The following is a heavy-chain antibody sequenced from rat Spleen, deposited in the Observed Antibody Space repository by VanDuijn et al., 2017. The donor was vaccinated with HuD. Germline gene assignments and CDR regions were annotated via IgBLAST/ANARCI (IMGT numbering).Heavy chain of an antibody. CDR1: GFTFRDYA. CDR3: ARHPQLGVFWYFDF. J-gene: IGHJ1*01. CDR2: ILYDDTNT. D-gene: IGHD5-1*01. Sequence: EVQLVESGGGLVQPGRSLKFSCVASGFTFRDYAMAWVRQAPKKGLEWVATILYDDTNTYYRDSVKGRFTISRDNTKNTLYLHMDSLRSEDTPTYYCARHPQLGVFWYFDFWGPGTMVTVSS. V-gene: IGHV5-17*01.